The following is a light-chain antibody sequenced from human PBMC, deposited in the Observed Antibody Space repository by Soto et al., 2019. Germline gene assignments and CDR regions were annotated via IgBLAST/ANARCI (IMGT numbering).Light chain of an antibody. Sequence: EIVLTQSPGTLSLSPGERVTLSCRASQSVSTTFLAWYQQKPGQAPRLLLYGASNRATGIPDRFSGSGSGTDFPLTISRLEPEDFAVYYCQQYGSSYTFGQGTKLEIK. CDR3: QQYGSSYT. CDR2: GAS. V-gene: IGKV3-20*01. J-gene: IGKJ2*01. CDR1: QSVSTTF.